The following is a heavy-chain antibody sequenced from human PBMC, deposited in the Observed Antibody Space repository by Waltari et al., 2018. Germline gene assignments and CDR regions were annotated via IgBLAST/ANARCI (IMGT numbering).Heavy chain of an antibody. Sequence: QVQVVQSGAEVKKPGSSVRVSFTAPGGQFRTQGVMSARQAPGQGLEWMGKITPVCGDPTYTQTFQGRVTITADESTSTVYLDFRSLTSDDTAIYYCASALTNKEYFSFWGQGTLLTVSS. D-gene: IGHD3-16*01. CDR3: ASALTNKEYFSF. J-gene: IGHJ1*01. CDR2: ITPVCGDP. V-gene: IGHV1-69*18. CDR1: GGQFRTQG.